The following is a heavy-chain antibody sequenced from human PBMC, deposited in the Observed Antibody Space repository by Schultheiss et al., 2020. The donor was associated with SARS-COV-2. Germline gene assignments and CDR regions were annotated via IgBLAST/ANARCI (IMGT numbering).Heavy chain of an antibody. D-gene: IGHD3-10*01. CDR2: ISGSGGST. Sequence: GGSLRLSCAASGFTFSSYAMSWVRQAPGKGLEWVSAISGSGGSTYYADSVKGRFTISRDNAKNSLYLQMNSLRAEDTAVYYCARGASGKYYYGSGSYGLGWFDPWGQGTLVTVSS. CDR1: GFTFSSYA. J-gene: IGHJ5*02. V-gene: IGHV3-23*01. CDR3: ARGASGKYYYGSGSYGLGWFDP.